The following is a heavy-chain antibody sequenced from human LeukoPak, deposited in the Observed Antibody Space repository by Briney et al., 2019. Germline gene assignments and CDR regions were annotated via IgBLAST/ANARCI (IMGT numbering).Heavy chain of an antibody. J-gene: IGHJ6*03. V-gene: IGHV4-34*01. CDR1: GGSFSNYY. D-gene: IGHD4-17*01. Sequence: PSETQSPTCAVYGGSFSNYYWSWIRQPPGKGLEWIGEINDSGRINYNPSLMSRVTVSVDTSKNQFSLRLTAVTATDTAVYYCARRWDYGRNYYSDVWGRGATVSVSS. CDR2: INDSGRI. CDR3: ARRWDYGRNYYSDV.